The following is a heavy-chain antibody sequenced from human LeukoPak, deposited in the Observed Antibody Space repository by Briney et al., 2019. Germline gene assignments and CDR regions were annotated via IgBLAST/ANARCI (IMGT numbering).Heavy chain of an antibody. Sequence: GGTLRLSCAASGFTFSIHGMNWVRQAPGKGLEWVSGISPGGEIPYYADSVKGRFTISRDNSKDTVSLQMHSLRAEDTATYYCAKDDGWLYYNHWGQGTLVTVSS. V-gene: IGHV3-23*01. D-gene: IGHD3-22*01. CDR3: AKDDGWLYYNH. CDR1: GFTFSIHG. J-gene: IGHJ4*02. CDR2: ISPGGEIP.